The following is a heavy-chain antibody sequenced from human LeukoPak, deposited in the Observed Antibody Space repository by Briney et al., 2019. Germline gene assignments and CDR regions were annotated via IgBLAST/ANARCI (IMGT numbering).Heavy chain of an antibody. CDR3: ARGASGIGGVRFDP. J-gene: IGHJ5*02. CDR2: ISGSGAST. V-gene: IGHV3-23*01. Sequence: GGSLRLSCAASGFTFSSYDMSWVRQAPGKGLEWVSLISGSGASTYYADSVKGRFTISRDNAKNSLYLQISRLRAEDTAVYHCARGASGIGGVRFDPWGQGTLVTVSS. CDR1: GFTFSSYD. D-gene: IGHD3-16*01.